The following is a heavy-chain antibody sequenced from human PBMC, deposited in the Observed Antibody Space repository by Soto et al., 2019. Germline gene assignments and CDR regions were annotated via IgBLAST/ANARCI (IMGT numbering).Heavy chain of an antibody. J-gene: IGHJ4*02. CDR2: IIPIFGTA. CDR1: GGTFSSYA. V-gene: IGHV1-69*01. Sequence: QVQLVQSGAEVKKPGSSVKVSCKASGGTFSSYAISWVRQAPGQGLEWMGGIIPIFGTADYAQKFQGRGTITADESTSTAYMELSSLRSQDTAVYYCARDRHGGPDCYNFRYFDYWGQGTLVTVSS. CDR3: ARDRHGGPDCYNFRYFDY. D-gene: IGHD2-21*01.